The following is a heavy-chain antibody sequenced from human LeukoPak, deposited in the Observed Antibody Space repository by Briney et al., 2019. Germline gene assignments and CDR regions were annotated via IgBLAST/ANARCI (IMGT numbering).Heavy chain of an antibody. CDR1: GYTFSNFG. J-gene: IGHJ4*02. V-gene: IGHV1-18*01. Sequence: ASVKLCCKTSGYTFSNFGINWVRQAPGQGLEWMGWISGNNDNANYGQKFQGRLTVTTDTSTSTAYMELRNLRFDDTAVYYCARDGASTDDYWGQGTLVTVSS. CDR3: ARDGASTDDY. CDR2: ISGNNDNA. D-gene: IGHD2-2*01.